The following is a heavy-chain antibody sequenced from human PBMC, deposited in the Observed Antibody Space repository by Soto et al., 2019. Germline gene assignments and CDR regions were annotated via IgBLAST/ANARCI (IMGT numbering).Heavy chain of an antibody. CDR1: GYTFTSYA. CDR2: INAGNGNT. V-gene: IGHV1-3*01. CDR3: ARGVRQQLVNWFDP. D-gene: IGHD6-13*01. J-gene: IGHJ5*02. Sequence: GASVKVSCKASGYTFTSYAMHWVRQAPGQRLEWMGWINAGNGNTKYSQKFQGRVTITRDTSASTAYMELSSLRSEDTAVYYCARGVRQQLVNWFDPWGQGTLVTVSS.